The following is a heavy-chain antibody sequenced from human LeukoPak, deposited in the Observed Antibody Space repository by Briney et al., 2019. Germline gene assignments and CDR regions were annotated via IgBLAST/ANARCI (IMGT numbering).Heavy chain of an antibody. CDR3: AKEAVATNFDY. V-gene: IGHV3-21*04. D-gene: IGHD2-15*01. CDR2: ISSSSSYI. J-gene: IGHJ4*02. Sequence: PGGSLRLSCAASGFTFSSYSMNWVRQAPGKGLEWVSSISSSSSYIYYADSVKGRFTISRGNSKNTLYLQMNSLRAEDTAVYYCAKEAVATNFDYWGQGTLVTVSS. CDR1: GFTFSSYS.